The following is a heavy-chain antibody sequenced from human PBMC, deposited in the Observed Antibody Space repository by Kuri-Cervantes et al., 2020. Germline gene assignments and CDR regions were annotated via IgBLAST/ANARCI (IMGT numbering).Heavy chain of an antibody. Sequence: GGSLRLSCAASGFTFSSYGMHWVRQAPGKGLEWVAVIWYDGSNKYYADSVKGRSTISRDNSKNTLYLQMNSLRAEDTAVYYCARDDHGQWLVRRLRYYYYGMDVWGQGTTVTVSS. D-gene: IGHD6-19*01. CDR3: ARDDHGQWLVRRLRYYYYGMDV. J-gene: IGHJ6*02. CDR2: IWYDGSNK. V-gene: IGHV3-33*01. CDR1: GFTFSSYG.